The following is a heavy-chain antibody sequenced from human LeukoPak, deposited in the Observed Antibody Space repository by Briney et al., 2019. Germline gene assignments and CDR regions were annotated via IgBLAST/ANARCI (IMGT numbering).Heavy chain of an antibody. D-gene: IGHD3-9*01. Sequence: ASVKVSCKASGYTFTGYYMHWVRQAPGQGLEWMGWINPNSGGTNYAQKFQGRVTMTRDTSISTAYMELSRLRSDDTAVYYCARVKYYDILTGPPLDAFDIWGQGTMVTVSS. CDR2: INPNSGGT. CDR1: GYTFTGYY. CDR3: ARVKYYDILTGPPLDAFDI. J-gene: IGHJ3*02. V-gene: IGHV1-2*02.